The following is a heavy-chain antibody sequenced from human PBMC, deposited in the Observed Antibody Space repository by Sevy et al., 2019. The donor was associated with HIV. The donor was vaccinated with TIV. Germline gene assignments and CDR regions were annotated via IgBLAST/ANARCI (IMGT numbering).Heavy chain of an antibody. J-gene: IGHJ5*02. CDR2: ISPFNNKT. D-gene: IGHD2-21*01. CDR1: GYTFSNYG. Sequence: ASVKVSCKASGYTFSNYGISWVRQAPGQGLEWMGWISPFNNKTNDAQKFQGRVSLTSDTSATTAYMDVTSLRSDDTAVYYCARDRVHDWGEGWFDPWGQGTLVTVSS. V-gene: IGHV1-18*01. CDR3: ARDRVHDWGEGWFDP.